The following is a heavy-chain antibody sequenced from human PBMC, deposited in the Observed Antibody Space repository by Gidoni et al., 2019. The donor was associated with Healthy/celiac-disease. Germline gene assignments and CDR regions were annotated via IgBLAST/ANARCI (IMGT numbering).Heavy chain of an antibody. CDR1: GFTFSSYW. Sequence: EVQLVESGGGLVQPGGSLRLSCAASGFTFSSYWMSWVRQAPGKGLEWVANIKQDGSEKYYVDSVKGRFTISRDNAKNSLYLQMNSLRAEDTAVYYCAREIYNWNEKTYGMDVWGQGTTVTVSS. D-gene: IGHD1-20*01. CDR2: IKQDGSEK. J-gene: IGHJ6*02. CDR3: AREIYNWNEKTYGMDV. V-gene: IGHV3-7*01.